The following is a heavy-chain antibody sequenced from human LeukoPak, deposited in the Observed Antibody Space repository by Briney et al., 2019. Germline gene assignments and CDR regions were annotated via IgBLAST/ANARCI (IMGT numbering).Heavy chain of an antibody. J-gene: IGHJ4*02. CDR2: ISYDGSNK. Sequence: GRSLRLSCAASGFTFSSYGMHWVRQAPGKGLEWVAVISYDGSNKYYADSVKGRFTISRDNSKNTLYLQMNSLRGEDTAVYYCAKGGSSSWYPNWGQGTLVTVSS. V-gene: IGHV3-30*18. CDR3: AKGGSSSWYPN. CDR1: GFTFSSYG. D-gene: IGHD6-13*01.